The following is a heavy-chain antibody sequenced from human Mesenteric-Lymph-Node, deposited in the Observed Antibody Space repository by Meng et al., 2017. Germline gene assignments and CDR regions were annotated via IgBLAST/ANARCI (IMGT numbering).Heavy chain of an antibody. D-gene: IGHD3-10*01. Sequence: SETLSLTCTVSGYSISSGYYWGWIRQPPGKGLEWIGSIYHSGSTNYNPSLKSRVTISVDTSKNQFSLKLSSVTAADTAVYYCARGLGWNTDYYGSGTPLRWFDPWGQGTLVTVSS. CDR2: IYHSGST. V-gene: IGHV4-38-2*02. J-gene: IGHJ5*02. CDR3: ARGLGWNTDYYGSGTPLRWFDP. CDR1: GYSISSGYY.